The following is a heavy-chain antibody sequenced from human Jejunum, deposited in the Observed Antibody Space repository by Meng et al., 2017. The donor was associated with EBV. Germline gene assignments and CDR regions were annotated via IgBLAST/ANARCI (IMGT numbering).Heavy chain of an antibody. Sequence: DVQLVGSWGGSVPPGGSLGLSCAISGFTFSDYWMHWVRQAPGKGLVWVSRINTDGSTTNYADSVKGRFTISRDNAENTLFLKMNSLKAEDTAVYYCTRAGSYRHDYWGQGTLVTVSS. V-gene: IGHV3-74*01. D-gene: IGHD6-25*01. CDR2: INTDGSTT. CDR1: GFTFSDYW. CDR3: TRAGSYRHDY. J-gene: IGHJ4*02.